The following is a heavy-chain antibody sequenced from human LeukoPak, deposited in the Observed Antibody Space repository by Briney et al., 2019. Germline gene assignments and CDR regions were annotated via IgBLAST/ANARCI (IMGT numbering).Heavy chain of an antibody. D-gene: IGHD5-12*01. Sequence: GGSLRLSCAASGFTFDDYGMSWVRQAPGKGLEWVSGINWNGGSTGYADSVKGRFTISRDNSKNTLYLQMNSLRAEDTAVYYCAKDPREVATGTDYWGQGTLVTVSS. CDR1: GFTFDDYG. J-gene: IGHJ4*02. V-gene: IGHV3-20*04. CDR2: INWNGGST. CDR3: AKDPREVATGTDY.